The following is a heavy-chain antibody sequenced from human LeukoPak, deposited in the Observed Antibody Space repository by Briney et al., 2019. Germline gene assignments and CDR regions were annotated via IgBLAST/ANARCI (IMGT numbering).Heavy chain of an antibody. D-gene: IGHD1-26*01. V-gene: IGHV3-53*01. J-gene: IGHJ6*02. CDR1: GSTVSSNY. CDR2: LYTGGST. CDR3: ARDYRIEGVTGYYYYGMDV. Sequence: PGGSLRLSCAVSGSTVSSNYMSWVRQAPGRGLEWVSVLYTGGSTYYADSVNGRFTISRDDSKYTLYLQMNSLRTQDTAVYYCARDYRIEGVTGYYYYGMDVWGQGTTVTVSS.